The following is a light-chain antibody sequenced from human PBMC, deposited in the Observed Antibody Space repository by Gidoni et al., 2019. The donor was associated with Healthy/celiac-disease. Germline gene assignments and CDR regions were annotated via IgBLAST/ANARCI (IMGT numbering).Light chain of an antibody. CDR1: QSISSW. J-gene: IGKJ1*01. CDR2: KAS. CDR3: KQYSSYSWT. Sequence: DIQMTQSPPTLSAFVGDRVTITCRASQSISSWLAWYQQKPGKAPKLLISKASTLESGVPSRFSGSGAGTEFALTISSLQPDDFATYYCKQYSSYSWTFGQGTKVEFK. V-gene: IGKV1-5*03.